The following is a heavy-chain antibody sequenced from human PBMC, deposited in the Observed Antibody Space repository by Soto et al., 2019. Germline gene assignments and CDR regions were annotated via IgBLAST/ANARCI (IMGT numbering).Heavy chain of an antibody. J-gene: IGHJ4*02. V-gene: IGHV3-74*01. Sequence: PGGSLRLSCVASGFTFRSYWMHWVRQAPGKGLVWVSHINGDGSTTSYADSVKGRFTISRDNAKNTVYLQMNSLRDEDTAVYYCARGGGYSYGYIGYWGQGTLATVSS. CDR1: GFTFRSYW. CDR2: INGDGSTT. D-gene: IGHD5-18*01. CDR3: ARGGGYSYGYIGY.